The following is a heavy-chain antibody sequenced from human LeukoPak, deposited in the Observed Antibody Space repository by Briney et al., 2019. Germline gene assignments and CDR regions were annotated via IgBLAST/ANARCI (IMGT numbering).Heavy chain of an antibody. J-gene: IGHJ4*02. CDR1: GGTFSSYA. Sequence: SVKVSCKASGGTFSSYAISWVRQAPGQGLEWMGGIIPIFSTANYAQKFQGRVTITADESTSTAYMELSSLRSEDTAVYYCARPATIFGVVNNLDYWGQGTLVTVSS. D-gene: IGHD3-3*01. CDR3: ARPATIFGVVNNLDY. CDR2: IIPIFSTA. V-gene: IGHV1-69*01.